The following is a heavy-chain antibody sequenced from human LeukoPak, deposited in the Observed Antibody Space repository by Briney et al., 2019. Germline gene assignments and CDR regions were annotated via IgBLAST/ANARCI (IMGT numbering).Heavy chain of an antibody. CDR1: GGSISSGDYY. CDR2: IYYSGST. Sequence: SQTLSLTCTVSGGSISSGDYYWSWIRQPPGKGLEWIGYIYYSGSTYYNPSLKSRVTISVDTSKNQFSLKLSSATAADTAVYYCARAVRLRYFDWSPRDYGMDVWGKGTTVTVSS. D-gene: IGHD3-9*01. CDR3: ARAVRLRYFDWSPRDYGMDV. V-gene: IGHV4-30-4*01. J-gene: IGHJ6*04.